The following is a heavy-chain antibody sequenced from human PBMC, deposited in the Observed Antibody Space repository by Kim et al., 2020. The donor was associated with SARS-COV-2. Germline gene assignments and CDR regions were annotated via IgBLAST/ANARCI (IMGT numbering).Heavy chain of an antibody. V-gene: IGHV3-30*07. D-gene: IGHD3-10*01. CDR3: ARDQGSGSYKGDY. Sequence: ADSAKGRFTLARDNSKNTLYLQMNSLRAEDTAVYYCARDQGSGSYKGDYWGQGTLVTVSS. J-gene: IGHJ4*02.